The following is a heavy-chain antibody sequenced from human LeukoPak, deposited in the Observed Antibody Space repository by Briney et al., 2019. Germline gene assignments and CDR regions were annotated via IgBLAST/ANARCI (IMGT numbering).Heavy chain of an antibody. CDR1: GFTFSSYE. CDR2: ISSSGSTI. J-gene: IGHJ1*01. V-gene: IGHV3-48*03. CDR3: ARDRPYSSSWRYFQH. Sequence: RGSLRLSCAASGFTFSSYEMNWVRQAPGKGLEWVSYISSSGSTIYYADSVKGRFTISRDNAKNSLYLQMNSLRAEDTAVYYCARDRPYSSSWRYFQHWGQGTLVTVSS. D-gene: IGHD6-6*01.